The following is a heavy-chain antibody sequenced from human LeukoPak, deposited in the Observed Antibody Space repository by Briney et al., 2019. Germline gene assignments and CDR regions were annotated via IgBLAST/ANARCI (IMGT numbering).Heavy chain of an antibody. V-gene: IGHV3-21*01. D-gene: IGHD3-10*01. CDR3: ARDSGSGSWPTYYFDY. CDR1: GFTFSSYS. CDR2: ISSNSSYI. Sequence: PGGSLRLPCAASGFTFSSYSMNWVRQAPGKGLEWVSSISSNSSYIYYADSVKGRFTISRDNAKNSLYLQMNSLRAEDTAVYYCARDSGSGSWPTYYFDYWGQGTLVTVSS. J-gene: IGHJ4*02.